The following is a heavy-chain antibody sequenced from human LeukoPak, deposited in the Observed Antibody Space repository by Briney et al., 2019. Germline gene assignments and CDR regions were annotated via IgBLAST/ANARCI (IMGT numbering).Heavy chain of an antibody. Sequence: GGSLKLSCTASGFTFSNFAMNWVRQAPGKGLEWVSSISGSNTYIYYGDSVKGRFTISRDNAKNSLYLQMNSLRAEDSAVYYCARGLSIPGGDSDYWGQGTLVAVTS. CDR1: GFTFSNFA. J-gene: IGHJ4*02. CDR3: ARGLSIPGGDSDY. D-gene: IGHD2-21*02. CDR2: ISGSNTYI. V-gene: IGHV3-21*01.